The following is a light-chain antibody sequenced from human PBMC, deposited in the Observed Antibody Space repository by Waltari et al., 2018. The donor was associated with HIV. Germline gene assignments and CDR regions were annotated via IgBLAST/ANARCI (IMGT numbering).Light chain of an antibody. Sequence: QSALTQPRSVSGSPGQSVTISCTGTSGNVGSYKFVSWYKQYPAKAPKLSIYDVSERPSGVPDRFSGSKAANTASLTISGLQAEDEAIYYCCSYSGNYRVFGGGTKLTVL. CDR1: SGNVGSYKF. CDR2: DVS. CDR3: CSYSGNYRV. V-gene: IGLV2-11*01. J-gene: IGLJ2*01.